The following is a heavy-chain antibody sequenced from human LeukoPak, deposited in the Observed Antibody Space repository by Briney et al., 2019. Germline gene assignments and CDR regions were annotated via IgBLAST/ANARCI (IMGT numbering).Heavy chain of an antibody. D-gene: IGHD3-22*01. Sequence: SETLSLTCTVSGGSISSYYWSWIRQPPGKGLEWIGNIYYSGSTYYNPSLKSRVTISVDTSKNQFSLKLSSVTAADTAVYYCARVSGITMIVVVVEDAFDIWGQGTMVTVSS. CDR3: ARVSGITMIVVVVEDAFDI. CDR1: GGSISSYY. V-gene: IGHV4-59*12. J-gene: IGHJ3*02. CDR2: IYYSGST.